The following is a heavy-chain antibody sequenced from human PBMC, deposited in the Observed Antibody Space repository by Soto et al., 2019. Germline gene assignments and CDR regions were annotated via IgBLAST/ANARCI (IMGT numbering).Heavy chain of an antibody. D-gene: IGHD2-15*01. V-gene: IGHV3-74*01. CDR2: INSDGSYI. Sequence: AGGSLRLSCVVSEFTFSSSWMHWVRQGPGKGLVWVSRINSDGSYINYADSVKGRFTTSRDNAKNMLYLQMNSLRAEDTALYYCVTGWSEYWGQGTLVTV. J-gene: IGHJ4*02. CDR1: EFTFSSSW. CDR3: VTGWSEY.